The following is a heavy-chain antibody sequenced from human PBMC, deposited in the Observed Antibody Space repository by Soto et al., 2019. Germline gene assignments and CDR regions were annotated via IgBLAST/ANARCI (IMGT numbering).Heavy chain of an antibody. J-gene: IGHJ6*02. CDR1: GDSVSSNSAA. V-gene: IGHV6-1*01. CDR3: ARDTRAVLGNYYYYGMDV. CDR2: TYYRSKWYN. Sequence: SQTLSLTCAISGDSVSSNSAAWNWIRQSPSRGLEWLGRTYYRSKWYNDYAVSVKSRITINPDTSKNQFSLQLNSVTPEDTAVYYCARDTRAVLGNYYYYGMDVWGQGSTVIVSS. D-gene: IGHD6-19*01.